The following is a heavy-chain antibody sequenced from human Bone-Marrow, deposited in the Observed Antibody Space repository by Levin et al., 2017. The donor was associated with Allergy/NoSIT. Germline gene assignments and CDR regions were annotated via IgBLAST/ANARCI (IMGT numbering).Heavy chain of an antibody. D-gene: IGHD1-1*01. Sequence: GGSLRLSCEASGFTFDDYGMQWVRQVPGKGLEWVSGISWNSGTIGYADSVKGRFTISRDNARNSLYLEMNSLRAEDTALYYCAKVKGTGNQYYYYGMDVWGQGTTVTVSS. CDR1: GFTFDDYG. CDR2: ISWNSGTI. J-gene: IGHJ6*02. CDR3: AKVKGTGNQYYYYGMDV. V-gene: IGHV3-9*01.